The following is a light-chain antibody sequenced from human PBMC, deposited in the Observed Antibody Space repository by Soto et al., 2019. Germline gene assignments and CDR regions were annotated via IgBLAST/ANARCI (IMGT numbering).Light chain of an antibody. J-gene: IGKJ2*01. CDR2: DAS. V-gene: IGKV1-5*01. CDR1: QSISSW. CDR3: QQYNSYQYT. Sequence: DIQMTQSPSTLSASAGDTVTITCRASQSISSWLAWYQQKPGKAPKLLIYDASSLESGVPSRFSGSGSGTEFTLTISSLQPDDFATYYCQQYNSYQYTFGQGTKLEIK.